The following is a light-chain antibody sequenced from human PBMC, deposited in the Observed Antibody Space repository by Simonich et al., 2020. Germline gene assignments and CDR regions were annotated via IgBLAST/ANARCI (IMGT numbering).Light chain of an antibody. CDR2: WAS. CDR1: QSVLSSSNNKHY. J-gene: IGKJ2*02. Sequence: DIVMTQSPDSLAVSLGERATINCKSSQSVLSSSNNKHYLAWYQQKPGQPPKLLLYWASTRESGVPDRFSGSGSGTDFTLTISSLQAEDVAVYYCQQYYSTPRTFGQGTKLEIK. CDR3: QQYYSTPRT. V-gene: IGKV4-1*01.